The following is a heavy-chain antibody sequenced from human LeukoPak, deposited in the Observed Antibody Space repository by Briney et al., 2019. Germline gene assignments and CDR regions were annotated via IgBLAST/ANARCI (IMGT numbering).Heavy chain of an antibody. V-gene: IGHV3-66*02. CDR3: ARGPSGFGYYYYMDV. D-gene: IGHD3-3*01. CDR1: GFTVSSNY. J-gene: IGHJ6*03. CDR2: IYGGGST. Sequence: GGSLRLSCAASGFTVSSNYMSWVRQAPGKGLEWVSVIYGGGSTYYADSVKGRFTISRDNSKNTLYLQMNCLRAEDTAVYYCARGPSGFGYYYYMDVWGKGTTVTVSS.